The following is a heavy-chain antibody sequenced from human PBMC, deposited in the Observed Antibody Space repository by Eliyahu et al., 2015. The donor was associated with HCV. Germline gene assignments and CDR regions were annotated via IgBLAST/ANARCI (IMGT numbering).Heavy chain of an antibody. D-gene: IGHD2-2*01. CDR2: ISSSSSTI. CDR3: ARDQPEYCSSTSCYYYYGMDV. Sequence: GLEWVSYISSSSSTIYYADSVKGRFTISRDNAKNSLYLQMNSLRAEDTAVYYCARDQPEYCSSTSCYYYYGMDVWGQGTTVTVSS. V-gene: IGHV3-48*01. J-gene: IGHJ6*02.